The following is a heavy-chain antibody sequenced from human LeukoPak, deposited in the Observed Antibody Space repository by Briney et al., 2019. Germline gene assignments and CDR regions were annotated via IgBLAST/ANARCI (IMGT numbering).Heavy chain of an antibody. D-gene: IGHD1-1*01. CDR1: GFTFSSYA. V-gene: IGHV3-30*04. CDR2: ISYDGSNK. J-gene: IGHJ6*02. Sequence: GGSLRLSCAASGFTFSSYAMLWVRQAPGKGLEGVAVISYDGSNKYYADSVKGRFTISRDNSKNTLYLQMNSLRAEDTAVYYCARGSQYNWNLWYYYYGMDVWGQGTTVTVSS. CDR3: ARGSQYNWNLWYYYYGMDV.